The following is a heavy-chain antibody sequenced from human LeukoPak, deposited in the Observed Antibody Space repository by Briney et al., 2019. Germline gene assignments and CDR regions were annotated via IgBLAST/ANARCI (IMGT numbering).Heavy chain of an antibody. V-gene: IGHV3-23*01. Sequence: GGSLRLSCAALGLTFSSYAMSGVRQAPGKGLEWVSAISGSGGSTYYADSVKGPFTISRDNSKNTKYLQMYSVKAEDTALYYRAKAWIYIVVAPAASFDYWGQGTLVTVSS. CDR2: ISGSGGST. CDR1: GLTFSSYA. D-gene: IGHD2-2*01. J-gene: IGHJ4*02. CDR3: AKAWIYIVVAPAASFDY.